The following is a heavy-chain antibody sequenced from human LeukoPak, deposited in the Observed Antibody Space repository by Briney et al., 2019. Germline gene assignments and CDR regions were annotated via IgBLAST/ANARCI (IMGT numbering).Heavy chain of an antibody. Sequence: PGGSLRLSCAASGFTFSSYWMSWVRQAPGKGLEWVANIKEDGSEKYSVDSVKGRFTIFRDNAKSSLYLQMNSLRAEDTAVYYCARDRTGSASYSDHWGQGTLIAVSS. CDR3: ARDRTGSASYSDH. D-gene: IGHD3-10*01. CDR1: GFTFSSYW. CDR2: IKEDGSEK. V-gene: IGHV3-7*01. J-gene: IGHJ4*02.